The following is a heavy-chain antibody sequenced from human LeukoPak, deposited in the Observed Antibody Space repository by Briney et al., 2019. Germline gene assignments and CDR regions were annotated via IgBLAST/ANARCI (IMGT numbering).Heavy chain of an antibody. CDR3: ATGSSRSYWVLDD. J-gene: IGHJ4*02. D-gene: IGHD1-26*01. CDR2: ISGSGGST. CDR1: GFTFSGHA. Sequence: GGSLRLSCAASGFTFSGHAMSWVRQAPGKGLEWVSTISGSGGSTHYADSVQGRFTISRDNSKNTLYLQMNSLRAEDTAVYYCATGSSRSYWVLDDWGQGTLVTVSS. V-gene: IGHV3-23*01.